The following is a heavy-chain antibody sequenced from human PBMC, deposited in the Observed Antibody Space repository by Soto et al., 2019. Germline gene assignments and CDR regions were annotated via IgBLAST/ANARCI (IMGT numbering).Heavy chain of an antibody. J-gene: IGHJ6*02. CDR3: AREIRYYYGMDV. CDR1: GGSISSGDYY. V-gene: IGHV4-30-4*01. CDR2: IYYSGST. Sequence: SETLSLTCTVSGGSISSGDYYWSWIRQPPGKGLEWIGYIYYSGSTYYNPSLKSRVTISVDTSKNQFSLKLSSVTAADTAVYYCAREIRYYYGMDVWGQGTTVTVSS.